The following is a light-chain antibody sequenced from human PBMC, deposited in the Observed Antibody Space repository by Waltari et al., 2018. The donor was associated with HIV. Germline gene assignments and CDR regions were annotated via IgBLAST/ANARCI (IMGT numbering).Light chain of an antibody. Sequence: SYVLTQPPSVSVAPGQTANIPCGGDNISRKSVHWYQHKPGQAPLLVMYYDKDRASGIPERFSGANSGSTATLIISRVEAGDEADYYCQVWDGGSEDPVVFGGGTKLTVV. V-gene: IGLV3-21*04. CDR3: QVWDGGSEDPVV. J-gene: IGLJ3*02. CDR2: YDK. CDR1: NISRKS.